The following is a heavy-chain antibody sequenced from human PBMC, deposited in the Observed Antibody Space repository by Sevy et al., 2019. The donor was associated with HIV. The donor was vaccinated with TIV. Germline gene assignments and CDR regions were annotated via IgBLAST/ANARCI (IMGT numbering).Heavy chain of an antibody. CDR1: GFTFSSYA. V-gene: IGHV3-30*18. CDR2: ISYDGNNK. J-gene: IGHJ1*01. CDR3: AKDHNLWSEGGFLHH. D-gene: IGHD3-10*01. Sequence: GESLKISCAASGFTFSSYAIHWVRQAPGKGLEWVAVISYDGNNKYYADSVQGRFTVSRDNSKNRLYVQMNSLRAEDTAVYYCAKDHNLWSEGGFLHHWGQGTLVTVSS.